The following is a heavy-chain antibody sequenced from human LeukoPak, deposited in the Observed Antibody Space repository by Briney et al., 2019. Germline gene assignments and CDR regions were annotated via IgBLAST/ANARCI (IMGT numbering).Heavy chain of an antibody. CDR1: GYTFSSYG. V-gene: IGHV1-46*01. CDR2: INPSGGGT. Sequence: ASVKVSCEASGYTFSSYGISWVRQAPGQGLEWMGMINPSGGGTSYAQKFQGRVTVTRDTSTSTVHMELSGLRSEDTTVYYCARDQEGFDYWGQGTLVTVSS. J-gene: IGHJ4*02. CDR3: ARDQEGFDY.